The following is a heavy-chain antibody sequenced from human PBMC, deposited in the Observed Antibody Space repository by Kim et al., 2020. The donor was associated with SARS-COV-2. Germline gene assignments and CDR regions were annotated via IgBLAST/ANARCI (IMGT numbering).Heavy chain of an antibody. D-gene: IGHD3-16*02. Sequence: GGSLRLSCAASGFTFSSYGMHWVRQAPGKGLEWVAVIWYDGSNKYYADSVKGRFTISRDNSKNTLYLQMNSLRAEDTAVYYCARDDYDYVWGCYRLNYYYYYGMDVGGQGTTVTVSS. J-gene: IGHJ6*02. CDR2: IWYDGSNK. V-gene: IGHV3-33*01. CDR1: GFTFSSYG. CDR3: ARDDYDYVWGCYRLNYYYYYGMDV.